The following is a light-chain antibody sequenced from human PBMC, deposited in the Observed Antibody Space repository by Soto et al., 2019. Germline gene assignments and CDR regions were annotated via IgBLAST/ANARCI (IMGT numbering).Light chain of an antibody. J-gene: IGLJ2*01. CDR1: SSNIGAGFD. V-gene: IGLV1-40*01. CDR3: QSYDSTLSGPL. Sequence: QLVLTQPPSVSGAPGQRVTISCTGSSSNIGAGFDVHWYQQLPRTAPKLLIYGNTNRPSGVPDRFSGSKSGTSASLAITGLQAEDEGDYYCQSYDSTLSGPLFGGGTQLTVL. CDR2: GNT.